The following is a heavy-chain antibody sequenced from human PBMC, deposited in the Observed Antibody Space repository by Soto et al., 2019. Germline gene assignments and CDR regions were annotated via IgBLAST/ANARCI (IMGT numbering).Heavy chain of an antibody. CDR2: ISYDGSNK. V-gene: IGHV3-30*18. D-gene: IGHD3-3*02. J-gene: IGHJ6*02. CDR1: GFTFSSYG. Sequence: QVQLVESGGGLVQPGRSLRLSCAASGFTFSSYGMHWVRQAPGKGLEWVAVISYDGSNKYYADSVKGRFTISRDNSKNXLXLPXNSLRAEDTAVYYCAKESTPQVLVEYYYYYYGMDVWGQGTTVTVSS. CDR3: AKESTPQVLVEYYYYYYGMDV.